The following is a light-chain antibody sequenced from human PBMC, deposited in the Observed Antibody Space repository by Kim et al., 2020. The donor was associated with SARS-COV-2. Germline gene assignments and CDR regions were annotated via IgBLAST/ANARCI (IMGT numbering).Light chain of an antibody. CDR2: GKN. J-gene: IGLJ2*01. Sequence: SSELTQDPAVSVALGQTVRITCQGDSLRSYYATWYQQKPGQAPILVIYGKNNLPSGIPDRFSGSSSGNTASLTITGTQAGDEADYYCNSRDSNDDVVFGR. V-gene: IGLV3-19*01. CDR3: NSRDSNDDVV. CDR1: SLRSYY.